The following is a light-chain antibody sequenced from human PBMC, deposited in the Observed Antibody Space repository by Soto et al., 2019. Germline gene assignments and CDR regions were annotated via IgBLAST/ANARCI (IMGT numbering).Light chain of an antibody. J-gene: IGLJ3*02. CDR3: QSYDSTLSGAG. CDR1: SSNIGAGYD. CDR2: GNI. V-gene: IGLV1-40*01. Sequence: QSVLTQPPSVSGAPGQKVTISCTGSSSNIGAGYDVHWYQQLPGTAPKLLIYGNINRPSGVPDRFSGSKSGTSASLAITGLQAEDEADYYCQSYDSTLSGAGFGGGTKLTVL.